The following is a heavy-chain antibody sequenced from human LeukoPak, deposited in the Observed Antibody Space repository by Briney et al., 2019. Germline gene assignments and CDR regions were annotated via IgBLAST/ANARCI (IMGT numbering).Heavy chain of an antibody. CDR1: GYTFTIYD. CDR3: ARVAGSIDY. D-gene: IGHD6-19*01. V-gene: IGHV1-8*03. J-gene: IGHJ4*02. Sequence: ASVKVSCKASGYTFTIYDINWVRQATGQGLEWMGWTNPNSGHTGYAQKFQGRLTITRDTSISTAYMELSNLRSEDTAVYYCARVAGSIDYWGQGTLVTVSS. CDR2: TNPNSGHT.